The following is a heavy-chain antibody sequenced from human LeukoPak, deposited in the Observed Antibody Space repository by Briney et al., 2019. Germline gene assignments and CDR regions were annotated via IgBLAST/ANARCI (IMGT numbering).Heavy chain of an antibody. D-gene: IGHD4-11*01. CDR1: GGSISGYY. J-gene: IGHJ2*01. CDR2: IYTSGIT. V-gene: IGHV4-4*07. CDR3: ARRDYSTWYFDL. Sequence: SETLSLTCTVSGGSISGYYWSWIRQPAGKGLEWIGRIYTSGITNYNPSLKSRVTMSVDTSKNQFSLGLSSVTAADTAVYYCARRDYSTWYFDLWGRGTLVTVSS.